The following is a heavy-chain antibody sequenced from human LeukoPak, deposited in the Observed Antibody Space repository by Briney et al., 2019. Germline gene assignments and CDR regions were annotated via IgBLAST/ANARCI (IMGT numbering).Heavy chain of an antibody. V-gene: IGHV4-34*01. J-gene: IGHJ4*02. CDR3: ARRGTITVFGIIEVYYFDY. CDR2: INHSGST. CDR1: GGSFSGYY. Sequence: PSETLSLTCAVYGGSFSGYYWSWIRQPPGKGLEWIGGINHSGSTNYNPSLKSRVTISVDTSKNQFSLKLSSVTAADTAVYYCARRGTITVFGIIEVYYFDYWGQGTLVTVSS. D-gene: IGHD3-3*01.